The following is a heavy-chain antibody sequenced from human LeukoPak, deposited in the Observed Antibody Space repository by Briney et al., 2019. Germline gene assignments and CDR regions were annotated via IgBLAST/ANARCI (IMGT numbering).Heavy chain of an antibody. CDR2: IYNSGNT. D-gene: IGHD6-6*01. Sequence: SETLSLTCTVSGGSISSYYWSWIRQPPGKGLEWIGYIYNSGNTNYNPSLKSRVTISIDTSKNQFSLRLSSVTAADTAVYYCARSIAAPPQGYWGQGTLVTVSS. CDR1: GGSISSYY. J-gene: IGHJ4*02. V-gene: IGHV4-59*01. CDR3: ARSIAAPPQGY.